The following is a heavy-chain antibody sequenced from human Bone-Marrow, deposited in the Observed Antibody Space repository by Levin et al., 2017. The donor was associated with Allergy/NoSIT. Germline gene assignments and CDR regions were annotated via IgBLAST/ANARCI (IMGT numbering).Heavy chain of an antibody. CDR1: GFTFSSYA. CDR2: ISGSGGST. J-gene: IGHJ5*02. D-gene: IGHD2-2*01. Sequence: HGESLKISCAASGFTFSSYAMSWVRQAPGKGLEWVSAISGSGGSTYYADSVKGRFTISRDNSKNTLYLQMNSLRAEDTAVYYCAKVRSCSSTSCPHRDNWFDPWGQGTLVTVSS. V-gene: IGHV3-23*01. CDR3: AKVRSCSSTSCPHRDNWFDP.